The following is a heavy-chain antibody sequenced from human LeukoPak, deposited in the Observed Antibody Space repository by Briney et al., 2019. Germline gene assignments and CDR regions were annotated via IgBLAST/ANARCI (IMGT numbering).Heavy chain of an antibody. D-gene: IGHD2-15*01. CDR1: GLTFSNYW. Sequence: GGSLRLSCAASGLTFSNYWMSWVRQAPGKGLEWVANIKHDGSEKYYVDSVKGRFTISRDNANNSLYLQMNILRPEDTAVYYCARRATRDTGSCYACDFDIWGQGTMVTVSS. CDR2: IKHDGSEK. V-gene: IGHV3-7*01. CDR3: ARRATRDTGSCYACDFDI. J-gene: IGHJ3*02.